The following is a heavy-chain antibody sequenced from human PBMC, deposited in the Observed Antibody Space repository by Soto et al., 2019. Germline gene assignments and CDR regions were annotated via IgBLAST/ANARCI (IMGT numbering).Heavy chain of an antibody. CDR1: GYTFTGYY. Sequence: QVPLVQSGAEVKKPGASVKVSCKASGYTFTGYYMHWVRQAPGQGLEWMGWINPNSGGTNYAQKFQGRVTMTRDTSISTAYMELSRLRSDDTAVYYCAREDCSGGSCHGSFDYWGQGTLVTVSS. D-gene: IGHD2-15*01. J-gene: IGHJ4*02. CDR3: AREDCSGGSCHGSFDY. V-gene: IGHV1-2*02. CDR2: INPNSGGT.